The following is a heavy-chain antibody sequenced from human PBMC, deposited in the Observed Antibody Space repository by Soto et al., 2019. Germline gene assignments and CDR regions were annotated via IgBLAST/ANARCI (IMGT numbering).Heavy chain of an antibody. CDR3: ARDHDNRIQLFYYYYYGMDV. CDR2: IWNDGSNK. V-gene: IGHV3-33*01. D-gene: IGHD5-18*01. CDR1: GFTFSSYG. J-gene: IGHJ6*02. Sequence: GGSLRLSCAASGFTFSSYGMHWVRQAPGKGLEWVAVIWNDGSNKYYADSVKGGFTNSRDNSKKTLYLQMNSLRAEDTAVYYCARDHDNRIQLFYYYYYGMDVWGQGTTVTVSS.